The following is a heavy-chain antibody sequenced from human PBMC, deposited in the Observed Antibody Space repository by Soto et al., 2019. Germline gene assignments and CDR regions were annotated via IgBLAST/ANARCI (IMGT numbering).Heavy chain of an antibody. CDR2: ISYDGSNK. J-gene: IGHJ6*02. CDR3: ARDHGSGWYYYYYGMDV. D-gene: IGHD6-19*01. CDR1: GFTFSSYA. V-gene: IGHV3-30-3*01. Sequence: QVQLVESGGGVVQPGRSLRLSCAASGFTFSSYAMHWVRQAPGKGLEWVAVISYDGSNKYYADSVKGRFTISRDNSKNTLDLQMNSLRAEDTAVYYCARDHGSGWYYYYYGMDVWGQGTTVTVSS.